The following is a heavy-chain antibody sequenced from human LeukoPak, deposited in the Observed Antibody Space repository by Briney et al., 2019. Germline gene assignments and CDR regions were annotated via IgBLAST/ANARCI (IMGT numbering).Heavy chain of an antibody. D-gene: IGHD5-12*01. V-gene: IGHV3-30*04. J-gene: IGHJ6*04. CDR2: ISYDGSNK. Sequence: GRSLRLSCAASGFTFSSYAMHWVRQAPGKGLEWVAVISYDGSNKYYADSVKGRFTISRDNSKNTLYLQMNSLRAEDTAVYYCARAERGGYSGYDYRMDLWGKGTTVTVPS. CDR1: GFTFSSYA. CDR3: ARAERGGYSGYDYRMDL.